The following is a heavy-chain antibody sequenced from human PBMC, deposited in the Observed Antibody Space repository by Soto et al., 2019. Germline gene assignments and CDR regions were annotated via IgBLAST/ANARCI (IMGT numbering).Heavy chain of an antibody. CDR2: VSQTGNT. Sequence: QVQLQESGPGLVKPSGTLSLTCAVSSGSTTSSNWWSWARQPPGKGREWIGEVSQTGNTNYTPSLKSRVTISVDKSRNQFSLRLSSVTAADTAVYYCARNRYGGYDFDYWGQGTLVTVSS. J-gene: IGHJ4*02. D-gene: IGHD5-12*01. CDR1: SGSTTSSNW. CDR3: ARNRYGGYDFDY. V-gene: IGHV4-4*02.